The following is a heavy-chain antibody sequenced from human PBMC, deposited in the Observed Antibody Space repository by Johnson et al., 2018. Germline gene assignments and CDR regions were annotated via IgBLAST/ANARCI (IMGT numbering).Heavy chain of an antibody. CDR1: GYSFTSYW. CDR2: IYPGDSDT. D-gene: IGHD3-10*02. CDR3: ARYLYDRGYYYYYMDV. J-gene: IGHJ6*03. Sequence: VQLVQSGAEVKKSGESXKISCKGSGYSFTSYWIGWVRQMPGKGLAWMGVIYPGDSDTGYNPSFQGQVTISADKSISTAYLQWSSLKAPDTAMYYCARYLYDRGYYYYYMDVWGKGTTVTVSS. V-gene: IGHV5-51*01.